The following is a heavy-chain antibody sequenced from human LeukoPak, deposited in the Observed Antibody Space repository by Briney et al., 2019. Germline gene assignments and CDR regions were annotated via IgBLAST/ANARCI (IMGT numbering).Heavy chain of an antibody. Sequence: GGSLRLSCAASGFTFSSYGMHWVRQAPGKGLEWVAVIWYDGSNKYYADSVKGRFTISRDNSKNTLYLQMNSLRAEDTAVYYCARGKAYYDILTGYYFDYWGQGTLVTVSS. CDR1: GFTFSSYG. CDR2: IWYDGSNK. J-gene: IGHJ4*02. D-gene: IGHD3-9*01. V-gene: IGHV3-33*01. CDR3: ARGKAYYDILTGYYFDY.